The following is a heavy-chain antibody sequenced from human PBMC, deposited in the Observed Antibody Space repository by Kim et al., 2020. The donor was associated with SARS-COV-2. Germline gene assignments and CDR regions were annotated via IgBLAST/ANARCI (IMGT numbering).Heavy chain of an antibody. D-gene: IGHD2-2*01. Sequence: ASRKGGFTISRDDSKNSLYLQMNSLKTEDTAVYYCARVVVVPAAGRWFDPWGQGTLVTVSS. J-gene: IGHJ5*02. V-gene: IGHV3-72*01. CDR3: ARVVVVPAAGRWFDP.